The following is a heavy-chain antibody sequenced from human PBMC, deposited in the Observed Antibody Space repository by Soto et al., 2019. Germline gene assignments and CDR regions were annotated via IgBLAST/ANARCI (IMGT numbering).Heavy chain of an antibody. D-gene: IGHD2-15*01. J-gene: IGHJ5*02. CDR2: IIPMFGTA. V-gene: IGHV1-69*01. CDR3: ARDSLVVVAATPRWFDP. CDR1: GGTFSSYA. Sequence: QVQLVQSGAEVKKPGSSVKVSCKSSGGTFSSYAFSWLRQAPGQGLEWMGGIIPMFGTANYAQKFQGRVTITADESTSTAYMELSSLRFEDTAVYYCARDSLVVVAATPRWFDPWGQGTLVTVSS.